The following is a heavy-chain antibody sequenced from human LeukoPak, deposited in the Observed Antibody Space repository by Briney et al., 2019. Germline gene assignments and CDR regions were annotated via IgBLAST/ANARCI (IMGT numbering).Heavy chain of an antibody. V-gene: IGHV1-8*02. CDR2: MNPNSGNT. J-gene: IGHJ3*02. CDR1: GGTFSSYD. D-gene: IGHD6-19*01. Sequence: GASVKVSCKASGGTFSSYDINWVRQATGQGLEWMGWMNPNSGNTGYAQKLQGRVTMTTDTSTSTAYMELRSLRSDDTAVYYCARDSPYLLQWLVQYDAFDIWGQGTMVTVSS. CDR3: ARDSPYLLQWLVQYDAFDI.